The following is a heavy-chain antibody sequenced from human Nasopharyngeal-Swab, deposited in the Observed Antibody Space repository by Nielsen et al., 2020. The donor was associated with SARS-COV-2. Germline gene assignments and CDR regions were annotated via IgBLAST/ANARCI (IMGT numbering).Heavy chain of an antibody. Sequence: SLNTSCAASGFTFSRYTMHWVRQPPGKGLEWVAVISYDGSNKYYADSVKGRFTISRAISKNTLYLQMNSLKAEDTAVFYCAITPLDSIGYYYAFHYWGRGTLVTVSS. CDR1: GFTFSRYT. CDR2: ISYDGSNK. J-gene: IGHJ4*02. D-gene: IGHD3-22*01. V-gene: IGHV3-30-3*01. CDR3: AITPLDSIGYYYAFHY.